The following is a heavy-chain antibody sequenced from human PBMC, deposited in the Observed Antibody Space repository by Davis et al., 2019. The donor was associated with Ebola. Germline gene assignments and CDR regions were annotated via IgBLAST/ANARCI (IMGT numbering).Heavy chain of an antibody. V-gene: IGHV3-53*01. CDR3: ARGDFYYGVDV. Sequence: PGGSLRLSCAASGFSVSTKYMNWVRQAPGKGLQWVSIMYSGGTTYYADSVKGRFTISRASSKNTVYLQMNNLRAEDTAVYYCARGDFYYGVDVWGQGTTVTVSS. J-gene: IGHJ6*02. CDR1: GFSVSTKY. CDR2: MYSGGTT.